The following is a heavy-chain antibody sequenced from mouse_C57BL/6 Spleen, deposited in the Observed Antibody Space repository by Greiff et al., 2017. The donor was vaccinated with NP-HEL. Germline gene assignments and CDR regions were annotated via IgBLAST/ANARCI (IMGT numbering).Heavy chain of an antibody. CDR3: ARLGLRDYYAMDY. Sequence: EVMLVESGGGLVQPGESLKLSCESNEYEFPSHDMSWVRKTPEKRLELVAAINSDGGSTYYPDTMERRFILSRDNPKKTLYLQMGSLRSEDTALYDCARLGLRDYYAMDYWGQGTSVTVSS. V-gene: IGHV5-2*01. CDR2: INSDGGST. J-gene: IGHJ4*01. D-gene: IGHD1-1*01. CDR1: EYEFPSHD.